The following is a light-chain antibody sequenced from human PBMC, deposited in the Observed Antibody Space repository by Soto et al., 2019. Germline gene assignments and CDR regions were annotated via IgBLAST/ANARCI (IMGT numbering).Light chain of an antibody. CDR3: SSYGGSDNLI. CDR2: EDI. V-gene: IGLV2-8*01. J-gene: IGLJ2*01. Sequence: SALTQPPSASGSPGQSVTISCTGSSSDVGGYNCVSWFQQHPGKAPKLMIFEDIKRPSGVPDRFSASKSGNTASLTVSGLQAEDEADYYCSSYGGSDNLIFGGGTKLTVL. CDR1: SSDVGGYNC.